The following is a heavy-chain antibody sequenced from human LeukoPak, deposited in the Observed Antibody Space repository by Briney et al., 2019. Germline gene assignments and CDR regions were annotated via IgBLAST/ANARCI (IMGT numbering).Heavy chain of an antibody. Sequence: PSETLSLTCAVYGGSFSGYYWSWIRQPPGKGLEWIGSIYYSGSTNYNPSLKSRVTISVDTSKNQFSLKLRFVTAADTAVYYCARHQDGTYYSNFDYWGQGTLVTVSS. D-gene: IGHD1-26*01. J-gene: IGHJ4*02. CDR1: GGSFSGYY. CDR3: ARHQDGTYYSNFDY. V-gene: IGHV4-34*01. CDR2: IYYSGST.